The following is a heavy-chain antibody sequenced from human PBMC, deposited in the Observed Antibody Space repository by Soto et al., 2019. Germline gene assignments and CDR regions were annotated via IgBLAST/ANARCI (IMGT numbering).Heavy chain of an antibody. D-gene: IGHD3-16*02. V-gene: IGHV3-48*02. CDR2: ISSSSSTI. Sequence: EVQLVESGGGLVQPGGSLRLSCAASGFTFSSYSMNWVRQAPGKGLEWVSYISSSSSTIYYADSVKGRFTISRDNAKNSLYLQMDSLRDEDTAVYYCARDTAAMNYDYMWGSYRFRRGGYWGQGTLVTVSS. J-gene: IGHJ4*02. CDR3: ARDTAAMNYDYMWGSYRFRRGGY. CDR1: GFTFSSYS.